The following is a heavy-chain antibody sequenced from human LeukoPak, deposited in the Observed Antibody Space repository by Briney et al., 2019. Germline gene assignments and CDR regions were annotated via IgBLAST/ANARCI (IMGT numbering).Heavy chain of an antibody. J-gene: IGHJ5*02. CDR2: INQDGSGK. CDR3: ARYNYGSGTSFDP. Sequence: GSLRLSCAASGFTFSSYWMSWVRQAPGKGLEWVANINQDGSGKYYVDSVKGRFTISRDNAKNSLYLQMTSLRVEDTAVFYCARYNYGSGTSFDPWGQGTLVTVSS. D-gene: IGHD3-10*01. V-gene: IGHV3-7*01. CDR1: GFTFSSYW.